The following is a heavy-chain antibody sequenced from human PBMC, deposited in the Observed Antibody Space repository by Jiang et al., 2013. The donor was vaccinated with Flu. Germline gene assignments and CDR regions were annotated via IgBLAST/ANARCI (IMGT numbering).Heavy chain of an antibody. CDR1: GGSISSYY. Sequence: GLVKPSETLSLTCTVSGGSISSYYWSWIRQPPGKGLEWIGYIYYSGSTNYNPSLKSRVTISVDTSKNQFSLKLSSVTAADTAVYYCARVALYYDSSPVVDYWGQGTLVTVSS. CDR2: IYYSGST. CDR3: ARVALYYDSSPVVDY. J-gene: IGHJ4*02. D-gene: IGHD3-22*01. V-gene: IGHV4-59*13.